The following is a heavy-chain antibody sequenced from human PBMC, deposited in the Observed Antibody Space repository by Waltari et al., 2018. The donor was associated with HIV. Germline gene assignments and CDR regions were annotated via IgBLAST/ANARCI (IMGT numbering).Heavy chain of an antibody. Sequence: QVQLQESGPGLVKPSETLSLTCAVSGYSISSGYYWGWIRQPPGKGLEWIGSIYHSGGTYYNPSLKSRVTISVDASKNQFSLKLSSVTAADTAVYYCARGRGSGYYLGYWGQGTLVTVSS. J-gene: IGHJ4*02. CDR1: GYSISSGYY. CDR2: IYHSGGT. V-gene: IGHV4-38-2*01. D-gene: IGHD3-22*01. CDR3: ARGRGSGYYLGY.